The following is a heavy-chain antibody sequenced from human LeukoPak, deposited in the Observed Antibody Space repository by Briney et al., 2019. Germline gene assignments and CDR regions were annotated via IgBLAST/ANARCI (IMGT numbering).Heavy chain of an antibody. D-gene: IGHD5-18*01. CDR2: IYHSGST. J-gene: IGHJ4*02. CDR3: ARGDTAMAHYFTT. Sequence: SETLSLTCAVSGYSISSGYYWGWIRQPPGKGLEWIGSIYHSGSTYYNPSLKSRVTISVDTSKNQFSLKLSSVTAADTAVYYCARGDTAMAHYFTTGARETLVTVSS. CDR1: GYSISSGYY. V-gene: IGHV4-38-2*01.